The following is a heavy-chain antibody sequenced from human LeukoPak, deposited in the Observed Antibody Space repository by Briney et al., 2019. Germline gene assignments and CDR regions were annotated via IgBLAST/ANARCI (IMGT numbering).Heavy chain of an antibody. Sequence: SETLSLTCTVSGVSISSSNSYWGWIRQPPGKGLEWIGSIYYSGNTYYNASLKSQVSISIDTSKNQFSLRLTSVTAADTAVYYCARITEWNDFDYWGQGTLVTVSS. CDR2: IYYSGNT. J-gene: IGHJ4*02. D-gene: IGHD1-1*01. CDR3: ARITEWNDFDY. CDR1: GVSISSSNSY. V-gene: IGHV4-39*01.